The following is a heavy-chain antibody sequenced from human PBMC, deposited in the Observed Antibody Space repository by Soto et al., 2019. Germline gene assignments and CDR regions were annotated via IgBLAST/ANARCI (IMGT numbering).Heavy chain of an antibody. CDR3: ARDFPVTTVVTPFGGYFDY. V-gene: IGHV4-30-4*01. D-gene: IGHD4-17*01. Sequence: TLSLTCTVSGGSISSSDYYWSWIRQPPGKGLEWIGYIYYSGSTYYNPSLKSRVTISVDTSKNQFSLKLSSVTAADTAVYYCARDFPVTTVVTPFGGYFDYWGQGTLVTVSS. CDR1: GGSISSSDYY. J-gene: IGHJ4*02. CDR2: IYYSGST.